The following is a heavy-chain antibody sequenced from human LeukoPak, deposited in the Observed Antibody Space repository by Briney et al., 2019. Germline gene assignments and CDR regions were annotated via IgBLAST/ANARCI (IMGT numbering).Heavy chain of an antibody. J-gene: IGHJ4*02. CDR2: INHSGST. V-gene: IGHV4-34*01. D-gene: IGHD6-6*01. CDR1: GGSFSGYY. CDR3: VSNGRSSSYLGY. Sequence: SETLSLTCAVYGGSFSGYYWSWIRQPPGKGLEWIGEINHSGSTNYNPSLKSRVTISVDTSKNQFSLKLSSVTAADTAVYYCVSNGRSSSYLGYWGQGTLVTVSS.